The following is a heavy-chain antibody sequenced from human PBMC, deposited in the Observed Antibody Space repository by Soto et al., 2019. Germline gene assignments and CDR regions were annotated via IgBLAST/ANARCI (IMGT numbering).Heavy chain of an antibody. Sequence: QVQLVESGGGVVQPGRSLRLSCAASGFTFSSYGMHWVRQAPGKGLEWVAVISYDGSNKYYADSVKGRFTISRDNSKNTLYLQMNSLRAEDTAVYYCAKAKSGWEYYYYIDVSGKGTTVTVSS. CDR1: GFTFSSYG. CDR2: ISYDGSNK. D-gene: IGHD6-19*01. CDR3: AKAKSGWEYYYYIDV. V-gene: IGHV3-30*18. J-gene: IGHJ6*03.